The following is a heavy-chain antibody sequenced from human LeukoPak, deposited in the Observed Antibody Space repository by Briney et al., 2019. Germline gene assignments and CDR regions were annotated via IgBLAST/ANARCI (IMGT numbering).Heavy chain of an antibody. CDR3: ARDRGGQWLVYY. CDR2: INPSGGST. J-gene: IGHJ4*02. V-gene: IGHV1-46*01. D-gene: IGHD6-19*01. CDR1: GYTFTSYY. Sequence: ASVKVSCKASGYTFTSYYMHWVRQAPGQGPEGMGIINPSGGSTSYAQKFQGRVTMTRDMSTSTVYMELSSLRSEDTAVYYCARDRGGQWLVYYWGQGTLVTVSS.